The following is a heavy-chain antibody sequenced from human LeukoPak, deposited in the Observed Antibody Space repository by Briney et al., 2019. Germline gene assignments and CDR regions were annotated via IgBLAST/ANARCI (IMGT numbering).Heavy chain of an antibody. D-gene: IGHD6-13*01. Sequence: SETLSLTCAVYGGSFSGYYWTWIRQPPGKGLEWIGEINHSGSTNYNPSLKSRVTISVDTSKNQFSLKLSSVTAADTAVYYCASPNSRSWSEYFQHWGQGTLVTVSS. CDR1: GGSFSGYY. J-gene: IGHJ1*01. V-gene: IGHV4-34*01. CDR3: ASPNSRSWSEYFQH. CDR2: INHSGST.